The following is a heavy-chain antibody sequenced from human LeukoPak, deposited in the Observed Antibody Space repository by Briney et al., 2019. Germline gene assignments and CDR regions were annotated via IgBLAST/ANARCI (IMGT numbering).Heavy chain of an antibody. CDR3: ARGRSHRYYYGSGSYLVGY. CDR2: MNPNSGNT. V-gene: IGHV1-8*01. Sequence: ASVKVSCKASGYTFTSYDISWVRQATGQGLEWMGWMNPNSGNTGYAQKFQGRVTMTRNTSISTAYMELSSLRSEDTAVYYCARGRSHRYYYGSGSYLVGYWGQGTLVTVSS. CDR1: GYTFTSYD. D-gene: IGHD3-10*01. J-gene: IGHJ4*02.